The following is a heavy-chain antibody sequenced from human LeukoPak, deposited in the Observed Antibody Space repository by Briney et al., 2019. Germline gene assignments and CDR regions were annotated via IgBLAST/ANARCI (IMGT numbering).Heavy chain of an antibody. V-gene: IGHV3-53*01. Sequence: PGGSLRLSCAASGFTVKSNYMGWVRQAPGKGLGWGSVIYTGSRKYSAAPVKGRFTTSRDNSKNTLYLQMNSLRAEDTAVYYCARGTYPSGYFDYWGQGTLVTVSS. CDR1: GFTVKSNY. CDR2: IYTGSRK. J-gene: IGHJ4*02. D-gene: IGHD1-26*01. CDR3: ARGTYPSGYFDY.